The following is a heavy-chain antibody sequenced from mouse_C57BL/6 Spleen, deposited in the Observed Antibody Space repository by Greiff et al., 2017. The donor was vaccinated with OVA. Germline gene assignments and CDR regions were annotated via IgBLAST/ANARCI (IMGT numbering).Heavy chain of an antibody. J-gene: IGHJ2*01. V-gene: IGHV1-64*01. CDR1: GYTFTSYW. CDR2: IHPNSGST. CDR3: ARRGAYYSNYEYFDY. Sequence: QVQLKESGAELVKPGASVKLSCKASGYTFTSYWMHWVKQRPGQGLEWIGMIHPNSGSTNYNEKFKSKATLTVDKSSSTAYMQLSSLTSEDSAVYYCARRGAYYSNYEYFDYWGQGTTLTVSS. D-gene: IGHD2-5*01.